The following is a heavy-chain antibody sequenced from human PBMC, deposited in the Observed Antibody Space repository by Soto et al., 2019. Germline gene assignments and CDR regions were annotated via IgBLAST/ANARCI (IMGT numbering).Heavy chain of an antibody. J-gene: IGHJ4*02. V-gene: IGHV3-30-3*01. CDR2: ISYDGNNK. Sequence: SLRLSCAASEFTFSNYAMHWVRQAPGKGLEWVAVISYDGNNKYYADSVKGRFTISRDNSKNTLYLQMNSLRAEDTAVYYCASPLYYYDSSSSTGFDYWGQGTLVTVSS. CDR1: EFTFSNYA. CDR3: ASPLYYYDSSSSTGFDY. D-gene: IGHD3-22*01.